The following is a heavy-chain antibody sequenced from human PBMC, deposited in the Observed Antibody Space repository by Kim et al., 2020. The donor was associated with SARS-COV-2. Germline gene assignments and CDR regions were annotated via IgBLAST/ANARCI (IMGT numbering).Heavy chain of an antibody. CDR1: GFTFSGYG. D-gene: IGHD3-16*01. Sequence: GGSLRLSCVASGFTFSGYGMHWVRQAPGKGLVWVSRVNSNGSSTSYADSVKGRFTISRDNARNTLYLQMNSLRAEDTAVYYCASLSTGYVWDKFDYWG. V-gene: IGHV3-74*01. J-gene: IGHJ4*01. CDR2: VNSNGSST. CDR3: ASLSTGYVWDKFDY.